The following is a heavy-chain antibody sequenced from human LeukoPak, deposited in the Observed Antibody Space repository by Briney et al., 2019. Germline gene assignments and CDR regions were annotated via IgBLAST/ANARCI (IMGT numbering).Heavy chain of an antibody. CDR2: ISGSGGST. CDR3: ARHYGSGSYYPSY. CDR1: GFTLSSYG. J-gene: IGHJ4*02. Sequence: GGSLRLSCAASGFTLSSYGMSWVRQAPGKGLEWVSAISGSGGSTYYADSVKGRFTISRDNSKNTLYLQMNSLRAEDTAVYYCARHYGSGSYYPSYWGQGTLVTVSS. D-gene: IGHD1-26*01. V-gene: IGHV3-23*01.